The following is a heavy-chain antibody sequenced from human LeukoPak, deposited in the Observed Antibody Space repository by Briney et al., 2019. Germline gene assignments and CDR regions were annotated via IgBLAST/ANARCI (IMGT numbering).Heavy chain of an antibody. D-gene: IGHD3-22*01. CDR3: ARAILVVITEIDY. Sequence: PGGSLRLSCAASGFTFSSYGMHWVRQAPGKGLEWVAVISYDGNSKYYADSVKGRFTISRDNSKNTLFLQMNSLRAEDTAVYYCARAILVVITEIDYWGQGTLVTVSS. V-gene: IGHV3-30*03. CDR2: ISYDGNSK. J-gene: IGHJ4*02. CDR1: GFTFSSYG.